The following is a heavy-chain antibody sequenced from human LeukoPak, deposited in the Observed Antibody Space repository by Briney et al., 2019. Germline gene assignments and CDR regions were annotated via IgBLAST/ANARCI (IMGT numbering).Heavy chain of an antibody. V-gene: IGHV3-23*01. CDR1: GFTFSSYA. Sequence: PGGSLRLSCAASGFTFSSYAMSWVRQAPGKGLEWVSAISGSGGSTYCADSVKGRFTISRDNSKNTLYLQMNSLRAEDTAVYYCAKDGVVVAATPHYYFDYWGQGTLVTASS. CDR2: ISGSGGST. D-gene: IGHD2-15*01. CDR3: AKDGVVVAATPHYYFDY. J-gene: IGHJ4*02.